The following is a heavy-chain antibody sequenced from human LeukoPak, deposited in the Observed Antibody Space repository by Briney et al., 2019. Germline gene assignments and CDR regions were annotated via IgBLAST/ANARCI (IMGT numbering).Heavy chain of an antibody. CDR3: ARYDFWSGYGGMDV. CDR1: GFTFSSYS. D-gene: IGHD3-3*01. Sequence: GGSLRLSCAASGFTFSSYSMNWVRQAPEKGLEWVSSISSSSSYIYYADSVKGRFTISRDNAKNSLYLQMNSLRAEDTAVYYCARYDFWSGYGGMDVWGQGTTVTVSS. J-gene: IGHJ6*02. V-gene: IGHV3-21*01. CDR2: ISSSSSYI.